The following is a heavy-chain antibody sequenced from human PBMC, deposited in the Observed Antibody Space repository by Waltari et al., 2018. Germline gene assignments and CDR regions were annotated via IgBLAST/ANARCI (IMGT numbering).Heavy chain of an antibody. J-gene: IGHJ6*02. V-gene: IGHV4-34*01. CDR2: INHRGST. Sequence: QVQLQQWGAGLLKPSETLSLTCAVYGGSFSGYYWSWIRQAPGKGLEWIWEINHRGSTNYNPSLKSRDTISVDTSKNQFSLKLSSVTAADTAVYYCARGRYFTGRYYDFWSGYFGMDVWGQGTTVTVSS. D-gene: IGHD3-3*01. CDR1: GGSFSGYY. CDR3: ARGRYFTGRYYDFWSGYFGMDV.